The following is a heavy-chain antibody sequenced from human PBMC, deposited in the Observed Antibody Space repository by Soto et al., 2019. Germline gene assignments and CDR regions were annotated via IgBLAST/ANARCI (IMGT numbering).Heavy chain of an antibody. Sequence: SQTLSLTFAISWDSVSSNGAAWDWIRQSPSRGLECLGRTYYRSRWYSDYAPSVKSRLTVNPDTSQHQFSLQLNSVTPEHTTIYYCARDPPGFSSAFDFWGQGTLVTVSS. J-gene: IGHJ4*02. CDR2: TYYRSRWYS. V-gene: IGHV6-1*01. CDR3: ARDPPGFSSAFDF. CDR1: WDSVSSNGAA. D-gene: IGHD6-19*01.